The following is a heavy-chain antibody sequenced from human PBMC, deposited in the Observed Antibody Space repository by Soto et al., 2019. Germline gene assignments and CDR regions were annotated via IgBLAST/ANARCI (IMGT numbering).Heavy chain of an antibody. CDR1: GFTFDDYA. V-gene: IGHV3-9*01. J-gene: IGHJ3*02. CDR2: ISWNSGSI. Sequence: LRLSCAASGFTFDDYAMHWVRQAPGKGLEWVSGISWNSGSIGYADSVKGRFTISRDNAKNSLYLQMNSLRAEDTALYYCAKESIPDAFDIWGQGTMVTVS. CDR3: AKESIPDAFDI. D-gene: IGHD6-6*01.